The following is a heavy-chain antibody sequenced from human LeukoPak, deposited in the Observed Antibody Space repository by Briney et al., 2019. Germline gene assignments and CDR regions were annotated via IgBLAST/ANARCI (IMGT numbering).Heavy chain of an antibody. CDR3: ARGRCSSTSCYPRWYFDL. D-gene: IGHD2-2*01. J-gene: IGHJ2*01. CDR1: GVSISTYY. Sequence: PSETLSLTCSVSGVSISTYYWIWIRQPPAKGLEWMGFFSYSGSTKYNPSLKSRVTMSVDTSKNQFSLKLSSVTAADTAVYYCARGRCSSTSCYPRWYFDLWGRGTLVTVSS. CDR2: FSYSGST. V-gene: IGHV4-59*12.